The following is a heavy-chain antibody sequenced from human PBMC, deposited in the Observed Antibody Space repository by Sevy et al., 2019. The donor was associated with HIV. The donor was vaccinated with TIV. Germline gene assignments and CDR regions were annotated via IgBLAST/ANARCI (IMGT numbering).Heavy chain of an antibody. Sequence: ASVKVSCKASGYSFTNYGIGWVRQAPGQGLEWMGWISGYNGYTNYAQNLQGRVTMITDTSTSTAYMELRSLRSDDTAIYYCAKEGKNIRSWFDPWGQRTLVTVSS. CDR3: AKEGKNIRSWFDP. V-gene: IGHV1-18*01. D-gene: IGHD3-3*02. CDR1: GYSFTNYG. J-gene: IGHJ5*02. CDR2: ISGYNGYT.